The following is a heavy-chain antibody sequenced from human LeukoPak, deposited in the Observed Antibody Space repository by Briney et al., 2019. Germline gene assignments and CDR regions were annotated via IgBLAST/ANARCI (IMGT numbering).Heavy chain of an antibody. Sequence: GGSLRLSCAASGFTFSSYWMSWVRQAPGKGLEWVANIKQDGSEKYYVDSVKGRFTISRDNAKNSLYLQMDSLRAEDTAVYFCARMIRGIHVYYYGMDVWGQGTTVTVS. CDR3: ARMIRGIHVYYYGMDV. D-gene: IGHD3-10*01. CDR1: GFTFSSYW. J-gene: IGHJ6*02. CDR2: IKQDGSEK. V-gene: IGHV3-7*03.